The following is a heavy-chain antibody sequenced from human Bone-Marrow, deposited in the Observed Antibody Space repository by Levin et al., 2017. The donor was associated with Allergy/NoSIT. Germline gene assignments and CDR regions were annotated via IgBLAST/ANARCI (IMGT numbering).Heavy chain of an antibody. CDR2: IKSDGTNT. CDR3: ARYHNTGSLPLY. CDR1: GFTISSYY. V-gene: IGHV3-74*01. Sequence: PGGSLRLSCAAYGFTISSYYMHWVRQVPGKGLVWVSRIKSDGTNTGYADSVKGRFTISRDNAKNTLFLQMNSLRAEDTAVYYCARYHNTGSLPLYWGQGTLVTVSS. D-gene: IGHD1-26*01. J-gene: IGHJ4*02.